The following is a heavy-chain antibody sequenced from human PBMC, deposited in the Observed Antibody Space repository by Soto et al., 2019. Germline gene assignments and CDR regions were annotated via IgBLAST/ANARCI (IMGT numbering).Heavy chain of an antibody. CDR1: GGSISSSNW. J-gene: IGHJ5*02. CDR3: ARGSGSSGWYFQAVRYGWFDP. V-gene: IGHV4-4*02. CDR2: IYHSGST. D-gene: IGHD6-19*01. Sequence: ASETLSLTCAVSGGSISSSNWWSWVRQPPGKGLEWIGEIYHSGSTNYNPSLKSRVTISVDKSKNQFSLKLSSVTAADTAVYYCARGSGSSGWYFQAVRYGWFDPWGQGTLVTVSS.